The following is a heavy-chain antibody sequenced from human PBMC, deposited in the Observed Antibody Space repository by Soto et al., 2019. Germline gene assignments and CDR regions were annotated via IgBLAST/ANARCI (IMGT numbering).Heavy chain of an antibody. Sequence: SETLSLTCTVSGGSISSYYWSWIRQPPGKGLEWIGYIYYSGSTNYNPSLKSRVTISVDTSKNQFSLKLSSVTAADTAVYYCARGSIRFLESVTYYYYYYMDVWGKGTTVTVSS. CDR2: IYYSGST. D-gene: IGHD3-3*01. J-gene: IGHJ6*03. CDR3: ARGSIRFLESVTYYYYYYMDV. CDR1: GGSISSYY. V-gene: IGHV4-59*01.